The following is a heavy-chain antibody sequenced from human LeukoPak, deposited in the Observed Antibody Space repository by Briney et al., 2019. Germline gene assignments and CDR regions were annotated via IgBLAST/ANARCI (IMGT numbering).Heavy chain of an antibody. CDR2: ISSSGSTI. V-gene: IGHV3-48*03. CDR1: GFTFSSYE. J-gene: IGHJ4*02. D-gene: IGHD5-18*01. Sequence: GGSLRLSCAASGFTFSSYEMNWVRQAPGKGLEWVSYISSSGSTIYYADSVKGRFTISRDNAKNSLYLQMHSLRAEDTAIYYCAKDARWIQLWLNDYWGQGTLVTVSS. CDR3: AKDARWIQLWLNDY.